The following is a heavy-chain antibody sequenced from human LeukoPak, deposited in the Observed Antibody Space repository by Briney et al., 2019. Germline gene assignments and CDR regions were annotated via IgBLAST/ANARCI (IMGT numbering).Heavy chain of an antibody. Sequence: GGSLRLSCAASGFTFSSYAMNWVRQAPGKGLEWVSTISDTTSFIYCADSVKGRFTISRDNAKNSLYLEMNSLRAEDTAVYFCARDKDYYDSTAYTPFDYWGQGTLVTVSS. V-gene: IGHV3-21*01. J-gene: IGHJ4*02. CDR3: ARDKDYYDSTAYTPFDY. CDR1: GFTFSSYA. CDR2: ISDTTSFI. D-gene: IGHD3-22*01.